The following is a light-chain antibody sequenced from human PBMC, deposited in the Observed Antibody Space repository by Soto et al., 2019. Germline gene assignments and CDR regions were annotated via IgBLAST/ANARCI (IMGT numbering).Light chain of an antibody. CDR2: DVS. J-gene: IGLJ1*01. Sequence: QSALTQPRSVSGSPGQSVTISCTGTSGDVGGYNYVSWYQQHPGKAPKLMIYDVSKRPSGVPDRFSGSKSGNTASLTISGLQAEDEADYYCCSYAGSPRVFGTGTKVT. CDR3: CSYAGSPRV. CDR1: SGDVGGYNY. V-gene: IGLV2-11*01.